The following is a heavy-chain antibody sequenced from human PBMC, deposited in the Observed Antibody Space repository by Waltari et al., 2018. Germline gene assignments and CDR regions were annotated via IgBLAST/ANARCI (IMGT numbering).Heavy chain of an antibody. Sequence: QVQLVQSGAEVKKPGSSVKVSCTASGGTLSRFGISWVRQAPGKGLEWMGKIIPKFEIENYAKNFKGRVTFTADKSTGTAYMDLSSLRSDDTAIYYCARDLMTDSYHSSGGFDFWGQGTLVTVSS. CDR1: GGTLSRFG. J-gene: IGHJ4*02. D-gene: IGHD3-22*01. CDR3: ARDLMTDSYHSSGGFDF. V-gene: IGHV1-69*04. CDR2: IIPKFEIE.